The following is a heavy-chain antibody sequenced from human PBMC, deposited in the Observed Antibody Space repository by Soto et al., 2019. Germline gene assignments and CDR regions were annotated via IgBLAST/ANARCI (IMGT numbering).Heavy chain of an antibody. CDR3: VREDDGGDRDYYGLDV. D-gene: IGHD2-21*02. CDR1: GGSLNSEYYH. V-gene: IGHV4-30-4*01. Sequence: QLQLQESGPGLVRPSQTLSLTCTVSGGSLNSEYYHWTWIRQAPGKGLEWIGYIHYTGSVRYNPSLQSRITTSVDTSKNLFSLNLSSVTAADTAVYFCVREDDGGDRDYYGLDVWGQGTMVTVSS. CDR2: IHYTGSV. J-gene: IGHJ6*02.